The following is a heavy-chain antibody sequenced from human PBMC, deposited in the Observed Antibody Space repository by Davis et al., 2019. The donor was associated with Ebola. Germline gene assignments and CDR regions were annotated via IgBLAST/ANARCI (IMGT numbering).Heavy chain of an antibody. CDR1: GGSISSSNW. CDR3: ARVNIVVVIAQGWFDP. D-gene: IGHD2-21*01. J-gene: IGHJ5*02. Sequence: MPSETLSLTCAVSGGSISSSNWWSWVRQPPGKGLEWIGEIYHSGSTNYNPSLKSRVTISVDKSKNQFSLKLSSVTAADTAVYYCARVNIVVVIAQGWFDPWGQGTLVTVSS. V-gene: IGHV4-4*02. CDR2: IYHSGST.